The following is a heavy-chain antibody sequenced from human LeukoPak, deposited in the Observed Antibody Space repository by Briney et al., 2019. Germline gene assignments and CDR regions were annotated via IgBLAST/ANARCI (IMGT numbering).Heavy chain of an antibody. V-gene: IGHV3-74*01. D-gene: IGHD1-1*01. Sequence: GGALRLSCAASGFTFSSYWMHWVRQAPGKGLLWVSRINSYGSSTNYADPVNGRFTISRDNAKNTLYLQMNSLRAEDTAVYYCVRESTYSGTTHSFYYWVQGTLVTVSS. CDR2: INSYGSST. J-gene: IGHJ4*02. CDR3: VRESTYSGTTHSFYY. CDR1: GFTFSSYW.